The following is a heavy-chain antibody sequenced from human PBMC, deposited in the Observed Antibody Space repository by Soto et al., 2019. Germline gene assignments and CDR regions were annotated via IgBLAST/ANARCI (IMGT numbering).Heavy chain of an antibody. CDR2: IIPILGIA. Sequence: QVQLVQSGAEVKKPGSSVKVSCKASGGTFSSYTISWVRQAPGQGLEWMGRIIPILGIANYAQKFQGRVTMAADKSTSTAYMELSSLRSEDTAVYYCARILTYSDYYYYMDVWGKGTTVTVSS. J-gene: IGHJ6*03. CDR3: ARILTYSDYYYYMDV. CDR1: GGTFSSYT. V-gene: IGHV1-69*02. D-gene: IGHD3-16*01.